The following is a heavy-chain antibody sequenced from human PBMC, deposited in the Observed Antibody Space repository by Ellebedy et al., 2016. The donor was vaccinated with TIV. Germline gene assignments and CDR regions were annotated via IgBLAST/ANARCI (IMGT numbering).Heavy chain of an antibody. CDR2: TYYRSKWYN. Sequence: SQTLSLTXXISGDSVSSNSAAWNWIRQSPSRGLEWLGRTYYRSKWYNDYAVSVKSRITINPDTSKNQFSLQLNSVTPEDTAVYYCARDLYQLLGNYYGMDVWGQGTTVTVSS. CDR3: ARDLYQLLGNYYGMDV. CDR1: GDSVSSNSAA. V-gene: IGHV6-1*01. D-gene: IGHD2-2*01. J-gene: IGHJ6*02.